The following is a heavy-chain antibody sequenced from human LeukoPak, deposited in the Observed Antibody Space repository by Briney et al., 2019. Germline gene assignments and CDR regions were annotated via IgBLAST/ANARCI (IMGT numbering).Heavy chain of an antibody. V-gene: IGHV4-4*07. D-gene: IGHD3-22*01. Sequence: SETLSLTCTVSGGSINNYYWSWIRQPAGKGLEWIGLIYSSGSTSYNPSLKSRVTMSVDTSKKQFSLRLSSVTAADTTVYYCARTPIYYFDNSGYYNWGQGTLVTVSS. CDR1: GGSINNYY. J-gene: IGHJ4*02. CDR2: IYSSGST. CDR3: ARTPIYYFDNSGYYN.